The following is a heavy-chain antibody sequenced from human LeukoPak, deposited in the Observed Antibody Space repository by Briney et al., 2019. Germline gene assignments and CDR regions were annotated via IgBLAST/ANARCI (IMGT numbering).Heavy chain of an antibody. CDR2: IYYSGST. Sequence: SESLSLTCTVSVGSISSYYWSWIRQPQGKGLEWIGYIYYSGSTNYNPSLKSRVTISVDTSKNQFSLKLSSVTAADTAVYYCASGSLQELLLSYWGQGTLVTVSS. J-gene: IGHJ4*02. CDR3: ASGSLQELLLSY. CDR1: VGSISSYY. V-gene: IGHV4-59*01. D-gene: IGHD1-26*01.